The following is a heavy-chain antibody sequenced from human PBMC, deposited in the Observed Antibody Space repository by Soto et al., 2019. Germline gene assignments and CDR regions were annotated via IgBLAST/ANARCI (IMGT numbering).Heavy chain of an antibody. CDR1: GDSISNNYW. CDR3: VRGDFWSGSDY. V-gene: IGHV4-4*01. Sequence: TLSLTCDVSGDSISNNYWWTWVRQFPGEGLQWIGEIFHSGSTSYYPPLKNRVNISVDKSNNRFSLMLSSVTAADTAVYFCVRGDFWSGSDYWGQGIQVTVSS. D-gene: IGHD3-3*01. J-gene: IGHJ4*02. CDR2: IFHSGST.